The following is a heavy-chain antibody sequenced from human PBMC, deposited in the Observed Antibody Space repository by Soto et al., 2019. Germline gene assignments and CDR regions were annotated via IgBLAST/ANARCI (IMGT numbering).Heavy chain of an antibody. CDR3: LRDRIIAAAGPNWFDP. J-gene: IGHJ5*02. V-gene: IGHV1-24*01. CDR1: GYTLTELS. D-gene: IGHD6-13*01. Sequence: ASVKVSCKVSGYTLTELSMHWVRQAPGKGLEWMGGFDPEDGETIYAQKFQGRVTMTEDTSTDTAYMELSSLRSEDTTVYYCLRDRIIAAAGPNWFDPWGQGTLVTVSS. CDR2: FDPEDGET.